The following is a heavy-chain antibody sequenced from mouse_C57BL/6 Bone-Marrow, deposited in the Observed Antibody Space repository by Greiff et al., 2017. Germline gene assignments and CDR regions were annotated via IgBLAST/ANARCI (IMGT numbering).Heavy chain of an antibody. V-gene: IGHV1-55*01. D-gene: IGHD1-1*01. CDR2: IYPGSGST. CDR1: GYTFTSYW. CDR3: AREDAYYYGSSLYFDY. Sequence: QVQLQQSGAELVKPGASVKMSCKASGYTFTSYWLTWVKQRPGQGLEWIGDIYPGSGSTNYNEKFKSKATLTVDTSSSTAYMQLSSLTSEDSAVYYCAREDAYYYGSSLYFDYWGQGTTLTVSS. J-gene: IGHJ2*01.